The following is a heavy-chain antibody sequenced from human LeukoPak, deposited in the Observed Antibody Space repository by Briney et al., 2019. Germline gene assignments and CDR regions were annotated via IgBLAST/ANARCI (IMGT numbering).Heavy chain of an antibody. CDR3: ARERRNDFWSGSMYYFDY. CDR1: GYTFTGYY. D-gene: IGHD3-3*01. J-gene: IGHJ4*02. V-gene: IGHV1-2*06. CDR2: INPNSGGT. Sequence: ASVNVSCKASGYTFTGYYMHWVRQAPGQGLEWMGRINPNSGGTNYAQKFQGRVTMTRHTSISTAYMELSRLRSDDTAVYYCARERRNDFWSGSMYYFDYWGQGTLVTVSS.